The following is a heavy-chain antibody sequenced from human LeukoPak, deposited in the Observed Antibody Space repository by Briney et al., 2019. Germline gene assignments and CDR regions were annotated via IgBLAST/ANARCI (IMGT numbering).Heavy chain of an antibody. CDR1: GFTFSSYS. Sequence: PGGSLRLSCAASGFTFSSYSMNWVRQAPGKGLEWVSSISSSSSYIYYADSVKGRFTISRDNAKNSLYLQMNSLRAEDTAGYYCARGEATRGLESGSGYYYVDYYYYMDVWGKGTTVTVSS. J-gene: IGHJ6*03. CDR2: ISSSSSYI. D-gene: IGHD3-22*01. CDR3: ARGEATRGLESGSGYYYVDYYYYMDV. V-gene: IGHV3-21*01.